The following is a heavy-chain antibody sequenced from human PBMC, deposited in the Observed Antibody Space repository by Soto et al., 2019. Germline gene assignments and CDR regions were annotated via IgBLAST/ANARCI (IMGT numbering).Heavy chain of an antibody. V-gene: IGHV4-39*01. CDR2: IYYSGRA. J-gene: IGHJ5*02. CDR1: GGSITSTSYY. Sequence: SETLSLTCIVSGGSITSTSYYWGWIRQPPGKGLEWIGTIYYSGRARYNPSLKSRVTISVDTSKNHFSLSLPSVTAADTAVYYCARQRGDYVFDNWGQGTLVTVS. D-gene: IGHD4-17*01. CDR3: ARQRGDYVFDN.